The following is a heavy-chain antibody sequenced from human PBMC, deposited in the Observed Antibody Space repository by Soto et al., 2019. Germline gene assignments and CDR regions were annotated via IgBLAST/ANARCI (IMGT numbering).Heavy chain of an antibody. CDR2: IYDGGRS. CDR1: GDSISNGNCC. D-gene: IGHD7-27*01. J-gene: IGHJ5*01. CDR3: DNGPSGDNIDF. V-gene: IGHV4-30-4*01. Sequence: QLQLQESGPGLVKPSQTLSLTCTVSGDSISNGNCCWSWIRQPPDKGLEWIGHIYDGGRSYNNPSLSSMVTISLATTKNHLSLLLRSVLSPDTAFYNCDNGPSGDNIDFWVQGNMVTVSS.